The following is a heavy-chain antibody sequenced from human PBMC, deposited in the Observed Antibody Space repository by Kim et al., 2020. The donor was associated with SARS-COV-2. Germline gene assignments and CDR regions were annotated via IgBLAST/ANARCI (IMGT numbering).Heavy chain of an antibody. CDR1: GFTFSSYS. J-gene: IGHJ4*02. V-gene: IGHV3-21*01. D-gene: IGHD2-2*01. CDR2: ISSSSSYI. CDR3: ARGLHQLLLNYFDY. Sequence: GGSLRLSCAASGFTFSSYSMNWVRQAPGKGLEWVSSISSSSSYIYYADSVKGRFTISRDNAKNSLYLQMNSLRAEDTAVYYCARGLHQLLLNYFDYWGQGTLVTVSS.